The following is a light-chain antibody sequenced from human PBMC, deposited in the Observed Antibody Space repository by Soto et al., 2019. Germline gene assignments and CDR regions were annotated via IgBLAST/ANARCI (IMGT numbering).Light chain of an antibody. CDR1: QSISTW. CDR3: QQHNGYSERM. CDR2: GAS. V-gene: IGKV1-5*01. J-gene: IGKJ1*01. Sequence: DTQMTQSPSTLSASAGDRVTITCRASQSISTWLAWYQQKPGKAPKLLVYGASSLASGVPSRFSGSGSGTEFTLTISSLQPDDFATYYCQQHNGYSERMFGQGTKVDIK.